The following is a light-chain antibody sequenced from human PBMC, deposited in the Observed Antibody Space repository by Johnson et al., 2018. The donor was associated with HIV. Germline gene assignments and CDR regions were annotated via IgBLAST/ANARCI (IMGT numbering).Light chain of an antibody. CDR3: GTWDSILSAPRV. CDR1: SSNIGNNY. Sequence: QSVLTQPPSVSAAPGQKVTISCSGSSSNIGNNYVSWYQQFPGTAPKLLIYDNNKRPSGIPDRFSGSKSGTSATLDIIGLQTGDEADYYCGTWDSILSAPRVFGTGTKVAVL. J-gene: IGLJ1*01. V-gene: IGLV1-51*01. CDR2: DNN.